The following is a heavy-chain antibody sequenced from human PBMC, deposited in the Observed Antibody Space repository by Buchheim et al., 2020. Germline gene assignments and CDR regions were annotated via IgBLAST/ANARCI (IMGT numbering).Heavy chain of an antibody. V-gene: IGHV3-48*01. CDR2: ISSSSSTI. D-gene: IGHD2-2*03. Sequence: EVQLVESGGGLVQPGGSLRRSCAASGFTFSSYSMNWVRQAPGKGLEWVSYISSSSSTIYYADSVKGRFTISRDNAKKSLYLQMNSLRAEDTAVYYCARDGYCSSTSCLYPYYMDVWGKGTT. J-gene: IGHJ6*03. CDR1: GFTFSSYS. CDR3: ARDGYCSSTSCLYPYYMDV.